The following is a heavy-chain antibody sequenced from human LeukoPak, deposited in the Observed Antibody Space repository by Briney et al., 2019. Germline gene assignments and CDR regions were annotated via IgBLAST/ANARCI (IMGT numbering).Heavy chain of an antibody. V-gene: IGHV3-66*04. CDR1: GFTFSSYA. Sequence: GGSLRLSCAASGFTFSSYAMSWVRQAPGQGLEWVSIIYSGGRAYYADSVKGRFTISRDNSKNTLFLQMSDLRAEDTAVYFCASHYYDSNGYQYLDNWGQATLVTVSS. J-gene: IGHJ4*02. CDR2: IYSGGRA. D-gene: IGHD3-22*01. CDR3: ASHYYDSNGYQYLDN.